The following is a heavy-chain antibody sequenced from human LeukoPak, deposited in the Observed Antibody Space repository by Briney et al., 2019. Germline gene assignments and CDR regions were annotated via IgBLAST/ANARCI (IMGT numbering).Heavy chain of an antibody. CDR3: AKIPQVSIFGVPNFDD. CDR1: GFTFSNYG. D-gene: IGHD3-3*01. J-gene: IGHJ4*02. V-gene: IGHV3-23*01. Sequence: PGGTLRLPCAASGFTFSNYGMSWVRQAPGKGLEWVSAISGSGGSTYYADSVKGRFTISRDNSKNTLYLQMNSLRAEDTAVYYCAKIPQVSIFGVPNFDDWGRGTLVTVSS. CDR2: ISGSGGST.